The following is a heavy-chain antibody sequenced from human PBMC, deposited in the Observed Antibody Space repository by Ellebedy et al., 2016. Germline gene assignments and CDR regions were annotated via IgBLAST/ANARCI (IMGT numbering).Heavy chain of an antibody. CDR3: ARAESSSWTPIVDY. CDR2: IYHSGIM. D-gene: IGHD2-15*01. V-gene: IGHV4-30-2*01. Sequence: SETLSLTCTVSGDSFNRTGYSWSWIRQPPGKGLEWIGYIYHSGIMYYNPPLNGRVTISLDRSKNQFSLKVRSVTAADTAVYYCARAESSSWTPIVDYWGQGTLVTVSS. J-gene: IGHJ4*02. CDR1: GDSFNRTGYS.